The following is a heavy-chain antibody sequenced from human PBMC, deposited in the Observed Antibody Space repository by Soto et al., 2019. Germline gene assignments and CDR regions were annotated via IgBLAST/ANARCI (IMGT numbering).Heavy chain of an antibody. D-gene: IGHD6-19*01. V-gene: IGHV3-7*01. Sequence: SLRLSSATSRFTLSSYWMNWVRQAPVKGLEWVANIKQDGSEKYYVDSVKGRFIISRDNAKNSLYLQMNSLRAEDTAVYYWARDADGSGWYHYGLGVWRQETMFT. CDR3: ARDADGSGWYHYGLGV. J-gene: IGHJ6*02. CDR2: IKQDGSEK. CDR1: RFTLSSYW.